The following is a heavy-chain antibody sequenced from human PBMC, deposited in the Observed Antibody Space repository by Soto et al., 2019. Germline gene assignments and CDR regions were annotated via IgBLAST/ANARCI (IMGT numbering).Heavy chain of an antibody. CDR1: GFTFSNAW. CDR3: TTTTYYYDSSGYYGTNDY. V-gene: IGHV3-15*01. D-gene: IGHD3-22*01. J-gene: IGHJ4*02. CDR2: IKSKTDGGTT. Sequence: EVQLVESGGGLVKPGGSLRLSCAASGFTFSNAWMSWVRQAPGKGLEWVGRIKSKTDGGTTDYAAPVKVRFTISRDDSKNTRYLQMNSLKTEDTAVYYCTTTTYYYDSSGYYGTNDYWGQGTLVTVSS.